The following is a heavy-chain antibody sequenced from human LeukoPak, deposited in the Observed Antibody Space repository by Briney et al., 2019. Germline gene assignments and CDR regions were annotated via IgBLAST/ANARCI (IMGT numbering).Heavy chain of an antibody. CDR3: ARGTPGDPSNFDY. Sequence: GGSLRLSCAASGFTFSSYGMNWVRQAPGKGLEWVSSIRSSSTYIYYADSVKGRFTISRDNSKNTLYLQMNSLRAEDTAVYYCARGTPGDPSNFDYWGQGTLVTVSS. V-gene: IGHV3-21*04. CDR1: GFTFSSYG. CDR2: IRSSSTYI. D-gene: IGHD7-27*01. J-gene: IGHJ4*02.